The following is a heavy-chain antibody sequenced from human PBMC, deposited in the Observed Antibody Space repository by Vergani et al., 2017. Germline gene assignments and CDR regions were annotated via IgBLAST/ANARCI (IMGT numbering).Heavy chain of an antibody. V-gene: IGHV3-48*04. J-gene: IGHJ4*02. Sequence: EVQLLESGGGLVQPGGSLRLSCAASGFTFSSYSMNWVRQAPGKGLEWVSYISSSSSTIYYADSVKGRLTISRDNAKNSLYLQMNSLRAEDTAVYYCARANRKITMVRGVPDYWGQGTLVTVSS. D-gene: IGHD3-10*01. CDR2: ISSSSSTI. CDR1: GFTFSSYS. CDR3: ARANRKITMVRGVPDY.